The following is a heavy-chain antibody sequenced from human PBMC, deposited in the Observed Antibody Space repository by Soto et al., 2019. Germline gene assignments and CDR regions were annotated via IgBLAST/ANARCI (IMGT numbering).Heavy chain of an antibody. D-gene: IGHD6-6*01. CDR2: ISWNSGSI. Sequence: EVQLVESGGGLVQPGRSLRLSCAASGFTFDDYAMHWVRQAPGKGLEWVSGISWNSGSIGYADSVKGRFTISRDNAKNSLYLQMNSLRAEDTALYYCAKGYSSSSGGVWYFDLWGRGTLVTVSS. CDR3: AKGYSSSSGGVWYFDL. V-gene: IGHV3-9*01. J-gene: IGHJ2*01. CDR1: GFTFDDYA.